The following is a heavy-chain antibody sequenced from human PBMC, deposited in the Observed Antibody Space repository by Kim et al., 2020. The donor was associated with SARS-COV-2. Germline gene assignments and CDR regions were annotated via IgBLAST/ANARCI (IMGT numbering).Heavy chain of an antibody. CDR3: AKQPTMIVVVIKG. D-gene: IGHD3-22*01. V-gene: IGHV3-23*01. CDR1: GFTFSSYA. Sequence: GGSLRLSCAASGFTFSSYAMSWVRQAPGKGLEWVSAISGSGGRTYYADSVKGRFTISRDNSKNTLYLQMNSLRAEDTAVYYCAKQPTMIVVVIKGGGQGTLVTVSS. J-gene: IGHJ4*02. CDR2: ISGSGGRT.